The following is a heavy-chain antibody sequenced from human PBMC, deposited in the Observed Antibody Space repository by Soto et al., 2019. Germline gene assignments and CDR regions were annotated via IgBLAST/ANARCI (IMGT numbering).Heavy chain of an antibody. V-gene: IGHV4-39*01. CDR1: GGSISSSSYY. D-gene: IGHD6-19*01. Sequence: PSETLSLTCTVSGGSISSSSYYWGWIRQPPGKGLEWIGSIYYSGSTYYNPSLKSRVTISVDTSKNQFSLKLSSVTAADTAVYYCERHRSYSSGWYAFDIWGQGTMVTV. J-gene: IGHJ3*02. CDR2: IYYSGST. CDR3: ERHRSYSSGWYAFDI.